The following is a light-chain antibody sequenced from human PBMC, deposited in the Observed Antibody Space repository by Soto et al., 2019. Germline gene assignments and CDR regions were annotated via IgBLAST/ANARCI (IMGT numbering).Light chain of an antibody. CDR1: SSDVGGYNY. Sequence: QFVLTRPPSASGSPGQSVTISCTGTSSDVGGYNYVSWYQQHPGKAPKIMIYEVNKRPSGVPDRFWGSKSGNTASLTISGLQAEDEAEYHCCSYAGTYYVFGTGTKVTVL. CDR3: CSYAGTYYV. J-gene: IGLJ1*01. CDR2: EVN. V-gene: IGLV2-8*01.